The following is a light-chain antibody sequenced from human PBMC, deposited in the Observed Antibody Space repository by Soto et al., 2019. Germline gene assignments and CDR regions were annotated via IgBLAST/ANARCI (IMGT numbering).Light chain of an antibody. Sequence: SYELTQSPSVSVAPGQTATITCGGNNIGSKSVNWYQQKAGQAPVLVMSYDSDRPSGIPERFSCSNSGNTATLTLIRVESGDEVEYYCQVCDTRHDHRVFGSGTKLTVL. CDR1: NIGSKS. CDR3: QVCDTRHDHRV. CDR2: YDS. V-gene: IGLV3-21*01. J-gene: IGLJ1*01.